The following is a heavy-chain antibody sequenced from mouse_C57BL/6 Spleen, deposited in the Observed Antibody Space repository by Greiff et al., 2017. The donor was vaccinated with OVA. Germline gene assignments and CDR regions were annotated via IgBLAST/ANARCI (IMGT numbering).Heavy chain of an antibody. CDR1: GYSITSGYY. CDR3: ARDPYWDYAMDY. Sequence: EVQLQQSGPGLVKPSQSLSLTCSVTGYSITSGYYWNWIRQFPGNKLEWMGYISYDGSNNYNPSLKNRISITRDTSKNQFFLKLNTVTTEDTATCYCARDPYWDYAMDYWGQGTSVTVSS. D-gene: IGHD4-1*01. CDR2: ISYDGSN. V-gene: IGHV3-6*01. J-gene: IGHJ4*01.